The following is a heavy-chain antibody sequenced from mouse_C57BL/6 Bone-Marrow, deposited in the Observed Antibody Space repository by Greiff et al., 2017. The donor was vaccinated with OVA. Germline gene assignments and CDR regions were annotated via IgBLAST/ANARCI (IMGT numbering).Heavy chain of an antibody. J-gene: IGHJ2*01. CDR2: FYPGSGSI. V-gene: IGHV1-62-2*01. D-gene: IGHD2-2*01. CDR1: GYTFSEYT. CDR3: ARHEEGLRSEDVFDY. Sequence: VQLQQSGAELVKPGASVKLSCKASGYTFSEYTIHWVKQRSGQGLEWIGWFYPGSGSIKYNEKFKDKATLTADNSSSTVYLELRRLTSEDSAVDYCARHEEGLRSEDVFDYWGQGTTLTVSS.